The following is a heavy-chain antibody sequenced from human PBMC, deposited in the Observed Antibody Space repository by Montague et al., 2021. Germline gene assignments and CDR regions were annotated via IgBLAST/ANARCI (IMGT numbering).Heavy chain of an antibody. CDR2: IYHSGST. CDR1: GGSISSGGYS. CDR3: ARGFPYSTSYNGKGVHAFDI. D-gene: IGHD6-6*01. Sequence: TLSLTCAVSGGSISSGGYSWSWIRQPPGKGLEWIGYIYHSGSTYYNPSLKSRVTISVDRSKNQFSLKLSSVTAADTAVYYCARGFPYSTSYNGKGVHAFDIWGQGTMVTVSS. J-gene: IGHJ3*02. V-gene: IGHV4-30-2*01.